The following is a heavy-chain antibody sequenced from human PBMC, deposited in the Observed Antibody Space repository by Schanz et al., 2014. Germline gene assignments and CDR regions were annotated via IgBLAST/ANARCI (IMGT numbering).Heavy chain of an antibody. CDR2: VHPGGST. CDR1: GFIVRSNY. V-gene: IGHV3-66*01. CDR3: AKSQGSSFDS. Sequence: EVHLLESGGGLVEPGGSLRLSCAVSGFIVRSNYMTWVRQAPGKGLEWVSFVHPGGSTYYPDSVKGRFTISRDSSKNTVYLQMSSLRAEDTAVYYCAKSQGSSFDSWGQGTLVTVSS. D-gene: IGHD6-13*01. J-gene: IGHJ4*02.